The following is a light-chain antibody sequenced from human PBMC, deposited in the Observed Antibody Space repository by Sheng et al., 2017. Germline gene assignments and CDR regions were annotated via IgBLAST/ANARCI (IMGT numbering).Light chain of an antibody. J-gene: IGLJ3*02. CDR3: QSYDSSLSGWV. Sequence: QSVLTQPPSVSGAPGQRVTVSCTGSSSNIGAGYGVHWYQQVPGTAPKLLIYGSSNRPSGVPDRFSGSKSGTSASLAITGLQAEDEADYYCQSYDSSLSGWVFGGGTKLTVL. CDR1: SSNIGAGYG. CDR2: GSS. V-gene: IGLV1-40*01.